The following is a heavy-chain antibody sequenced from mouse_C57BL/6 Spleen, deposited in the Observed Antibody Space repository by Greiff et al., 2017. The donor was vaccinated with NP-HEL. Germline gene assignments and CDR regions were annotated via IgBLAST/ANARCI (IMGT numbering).Heavy chain of an antibody. CDR2: IRNKANGYTT. CDR1: GFTFTDYY. J-gene: IGHJ4*01. Sequence: EVKLVESGGGLVQPGGSLSLSCAASGFTFTDYYMSWVRQPPGKALEWLGFIRNKANGYTTEYSASVKGRFTIFRDNSQSILYLQMNALRAEDSATYYCARYIDDYDPYYAMDYWGQGTSVTVSS. CDR3: ARYIDDYDPYYAMDY. D-gene: IGHD2-4*01. V-gene: IGHV7-3*01.